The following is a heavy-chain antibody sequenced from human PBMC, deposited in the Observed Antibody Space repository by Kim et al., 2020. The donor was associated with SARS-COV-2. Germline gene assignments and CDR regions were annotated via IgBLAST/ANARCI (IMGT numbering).Heavy chain of an antibody. D-gene: IGHD2-2*01. Sequence: YFAATVKGRFTISRDNSKNTLDLQMNSLRVDDTAVYYCAKVTRGNWYFDLWGRGTLVTVSS. J-gene: IGHJ2*01. CDR3: AKVTRGNWYFDL. V-gene: IGHV3-23*01.